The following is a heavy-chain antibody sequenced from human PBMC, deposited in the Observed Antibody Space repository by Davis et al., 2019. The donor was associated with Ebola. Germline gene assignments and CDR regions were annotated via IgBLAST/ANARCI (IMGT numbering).Heavy chain of an antibody. CDR3: ARGIGYDSSGPFDY. J-gene: IGHJ4*02. D-gene: IGHD3-22*01. V-gene: IGHV4-34*01. CDR2: INHSGST. CDR1: GGSFSGYY. Sequence: PSETLSLTCAVYGGSFSGYYWSWIRQPPGKGLEWIGEINHSGSTNYNPSLKSRVTISVDTSKNQFSLKLSSVTAADTAVYYCARGIGYDSSGPFDYWGQGTLVTVSS.